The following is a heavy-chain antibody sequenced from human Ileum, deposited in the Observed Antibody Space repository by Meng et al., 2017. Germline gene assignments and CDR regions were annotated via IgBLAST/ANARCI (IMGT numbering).Heavy chain of an antibody. V-gene: IGHV1-2*06. J-gene: IGHJ3*02. CDR2: INPHSGGT. CDR3: ARDEGSTDSFDI. D-gene: IGHD2-2*01. Sequence: VQLVQPGAEVKKPGPSAKVSCKASGSTFTGYSMHGVRQTSGQGLEWMGRINPHSGGTNYAQKFQGRVTLTRDTSISTAYMELSRLRSDDTALYYCARDEGSTDSFDIWGQGTLVTVSS. CDR1: GSTFTGYS.